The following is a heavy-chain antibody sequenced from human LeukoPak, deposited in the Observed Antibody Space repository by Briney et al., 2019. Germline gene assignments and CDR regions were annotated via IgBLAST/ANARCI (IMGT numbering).Heavy chain of an antibody. V-gene: IGHV4-59*01. CDR3: ARRLSGDYGHWLDP. CDR1: GASITSYY. CDR2: IYYSGNT. J-gene: IGHJ5*02. D-gene: IGHD4-17*01. Sequence: PSETLSLTCTVSGASITSYYWSWLRQPPGKGLEWIGSIYYSGNTNYNPSLERRVTISIDTSKNQFSLKLSSVTAADTAVYYCARRLSGDYGHWLDPWGQGTLVTVSS.